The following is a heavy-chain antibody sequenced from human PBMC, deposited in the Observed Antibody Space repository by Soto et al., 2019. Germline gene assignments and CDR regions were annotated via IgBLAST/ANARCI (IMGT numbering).Heavy chain of an antibody. CDR2: IYYSGST. Sequence: SETLSLTCTVSGGSVSSGSYYWSRIRQPPGKGLEWIGYIYYSGSTNYNPSLKSRVTISVDTSKNQFSLKLSSVTAADTAVYYCARGGGAYYYGSGRMDVWGKGTTVTVSS. CDR1: GGSVSSGSYY. CDR3: ARGGGAYYYGSGRMDV. D-gene: IGHD3-10*01. V-gene: IGHV4-61*01. J-gene: IGHJ6*04.